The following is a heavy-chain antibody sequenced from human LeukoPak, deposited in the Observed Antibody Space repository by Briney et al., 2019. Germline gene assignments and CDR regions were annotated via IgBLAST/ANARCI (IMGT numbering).Heavy chain of an antibody. J-gene: IGHJ4*02. Sequence: GGSLRLSCATSGFIFSHYWMHWVRHAAGKGLVWVSHISSDGDTTNYADSVKGRFTISRDNAKNTLYLQMNSLGAEDTAVYYCATAPRGTRGPVFDYWGQGTLVTVSS. CDR3: ATAPRGTRGPVFDY. D-gene: IGHD1-1*01. CDR2: ISSDGDTT. CDR1: GFIFSHYW. V-gene: IGHV3-74*01.